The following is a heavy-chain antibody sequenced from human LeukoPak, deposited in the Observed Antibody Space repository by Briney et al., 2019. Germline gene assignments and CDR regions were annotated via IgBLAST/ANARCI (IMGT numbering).Heavy chain of an antibody. CDR1: GFTVTDNY. J-gene: IGHJ4*02. CDR3: ARGPWEQDY. V-gene: IGHV3-53*01. D-gene: IGHD1-26*01. CDR2: IYGGGDT. Sequence: GGSLRLSCAASGFTVTDNYMNWVRQSSGKGLEWVSVIYGGGDTNYADSVKGRFIISRDNSKNTLYLQMNSLRAEDTAVYYCARGPWEQDYWGQGTLVTVSS.